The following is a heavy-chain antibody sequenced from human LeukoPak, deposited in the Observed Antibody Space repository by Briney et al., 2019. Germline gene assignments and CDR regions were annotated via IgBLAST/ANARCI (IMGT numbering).Heavy chain of an antibody. V-gene: IGHV1-8*01. CDR1: GYTFTSYD. Sequence: ASVKVSCKASGYTFTSYDINWVRQATGQGLEWMGWMNPNSGNTGYAQKFQGRVTMTRNTSISTAYMELSSLRSEDTAVYYCARPCYDSSGYYTSLDYWGQGTLVTVSS. CDR3: ARPCYDSSGYYTSLDY. D-gene: IGHD3-22*01. CDR2: MNPNSGNT. J-gene: IGHJ4*02.